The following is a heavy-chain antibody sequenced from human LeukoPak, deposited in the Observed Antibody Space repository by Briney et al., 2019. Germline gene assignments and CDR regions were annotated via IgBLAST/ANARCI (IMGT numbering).Heavy chain of an antibody. V-gene: IGHV4-34*01. Sequence: SETLSLTCAVYGGSFSGYYWSWIRKPPGKGLEWIGEINHSGSTNYNPSLKSRVTISVDTYKNQFSLKLSSVTAADTAVYYCARGWARGKFDYWGQGTLVTVSS. CDR3: ARGWARGKFDY. J-gene: IGHJ4*02. D-gene: IGHD7-27*01. CDR1: GGSFSGYY. CDR2: INHSGST.